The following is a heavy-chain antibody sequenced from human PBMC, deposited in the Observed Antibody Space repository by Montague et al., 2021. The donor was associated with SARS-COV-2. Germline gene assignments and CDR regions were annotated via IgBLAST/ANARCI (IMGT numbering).Heavy chain of an antibody. Sequence: SLRLSCAASGLTFSSYDMHWVRQSTGKGLEWVSAIGTAGDTYYPGSVKVRFTISRENAKDSLYLQMNSLRAGDTAVYYCARGPTTGKRGRLYWYFDLWGRGTLVTVSS. V-gene: IGHV3-13*01. D-gene: IGHD4-17*01. CDR3: ARGPTTGKRGRLYWYFDL. CDR1: GLTFSSYD. CDR2: IGTAGDT. J-gene: IGHJ2*01.